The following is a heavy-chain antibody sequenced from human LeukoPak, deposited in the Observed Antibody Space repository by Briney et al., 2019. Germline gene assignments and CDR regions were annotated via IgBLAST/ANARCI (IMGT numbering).Heavy chain of an antibody. CDR2: LNPDTGGA. Sequence: ASVTVSCKASGYTFTEYYIHWVRQAPGQGFEWMGWLNPDTGGAHYGQKFLGRVSMTRDTSITTVHMELTWLTSDDTAVYHCARQASSAWCPDYWGQGTLVTVSS. J-gene: IGHJ4*02. D-gene: IGHD6-19*01. V-gene: IGHV1-2*02. CDR1: GYTFTEYY. CDR3: ARQASSAWCPDY.